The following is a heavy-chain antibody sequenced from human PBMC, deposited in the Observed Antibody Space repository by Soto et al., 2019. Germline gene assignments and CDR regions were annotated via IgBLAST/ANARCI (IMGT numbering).Heavy chain of an antibody. V-gene: IGHV1-8*01. CDR3: ARRWGCWSGSKENWFDP. Sequence: GASVKVSCKASGYTFTSYDINWVRQATGQGLERMGWMNPNSGNTGYAQKLQGRVTMTRNTSISTAYMELSSLRSEDTAVYYCARRWGCWSGSKENWFDPWGRGTLVTVSS. J-gene: IGHJ5*02. CDR1: GYTFTSYD. D-gene: IGHD3-10*01. CDR2: MNPNSGNT.